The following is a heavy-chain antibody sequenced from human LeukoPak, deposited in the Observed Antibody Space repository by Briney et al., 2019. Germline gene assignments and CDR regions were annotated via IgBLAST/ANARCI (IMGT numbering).Heavy chain of an antibody. Sequence: SETLSLTCAVYGGSFSGYYWSWIRQPPAKGLEWIGEINHSGSTNYNPSLKSRVTISVDTSKNQFSLKLSSVTAADTAVYYCARGRPPLRYFDWLLPNPFDYWGQGTLVTVSS. CDR3: ARGRPPLRYFDWLLPNPFDY. D-gene: IGHD3-9*01. CDR1: GGSFSGYY. J-gene: IGHJ4*02. CDR2: INHSGST. V-gene: IGHV4-34*01.